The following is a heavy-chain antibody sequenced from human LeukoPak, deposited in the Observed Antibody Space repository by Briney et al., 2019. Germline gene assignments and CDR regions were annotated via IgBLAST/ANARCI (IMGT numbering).Heavy chain of an antibody. CDR1: GFNFDVYG. Sequence: AGGSLRLSCAASGFNFDVYGMTWVRQIPGKGLEWVAGVNSNGRSAGYAAAVRGRFTISRDNYKNSLYLDMGSLRLEDTAFYYCTRGYSTRHFPFDSWGQGTLVTVSS. CDR2: VNSNGRSA. D-gene: IGHD2-2*01. J-gene: IGHJ4*02. CDR3: TRGYSTRHFPFDS. V-gene: IGHV3-20*04.